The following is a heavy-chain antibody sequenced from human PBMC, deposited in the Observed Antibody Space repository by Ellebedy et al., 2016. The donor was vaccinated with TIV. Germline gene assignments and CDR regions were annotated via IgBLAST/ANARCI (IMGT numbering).Heavy chain of an antibody. V-gene: IGHV1-69*13. Sequence: SVKVSCKASGGIFRSNAFSWVRQAPGQGLEWMGRIVAVFGTTTYAQKFQGRVTITADESTSTVYMELSSLTADDTAAYYCARYSGYHFRGNYFDYWGQGTLVTVSS. CDR2: IVAVFGTT. CDR3: ARYSGYHFRGNYFDY. J-gene: IGHJ4*02. D-gene: IGHD5-12*01. CDR1: GGIFRSNA.